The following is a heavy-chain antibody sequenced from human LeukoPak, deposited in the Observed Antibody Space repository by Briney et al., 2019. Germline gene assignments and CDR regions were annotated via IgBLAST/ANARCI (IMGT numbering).Heavy chain of an antibody. Sequence: GGSLRLSCAASGFTFSSYAMHWVRQAPGKGLEWVAVISYDGSNKYYADSVKGRFTISRDNSKNTLYLQMNSLRAEDTAVYYCARDEEFGGHYYGMDVRGQGTTVTVSS. J-gene: IGHJ6*02. D-gene: IGHD3-16*01. CDR3: ARDEEFGGHYYGMDV. V-gene: IGHV3-30-3*01. CDR2: ISYDGSNK. CDR1: GFTFSSYA.